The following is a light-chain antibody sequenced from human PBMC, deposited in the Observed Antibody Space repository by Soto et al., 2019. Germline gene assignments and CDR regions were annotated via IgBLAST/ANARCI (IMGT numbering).Light chain of an antibody. J-gene: IGLJ1*01. CDR1: SSDVGGYNY. CDR2: EVS. CDR3: CSHAGSYTYV. Sequence: QSALTQPRSVSGSPGQSVTISCTGTSSDVGGYNYVSWYQQHPGKAPEVIIYEVSKRPSRVSDRFSASKSGNTASLTISGLQAEDEADYYCCSHAGSYTYVFGTGTKLTVL. V-gene: IGLV2-11*01.